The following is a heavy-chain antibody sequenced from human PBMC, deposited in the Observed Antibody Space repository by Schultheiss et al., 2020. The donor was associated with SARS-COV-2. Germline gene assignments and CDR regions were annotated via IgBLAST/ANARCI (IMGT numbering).Heavy chain of an antibody. D-gene: IGHD3-3*01. Sequence: GGSLRLSCAASGFTFSSYGMHWVRQAPGKGLEWVAVISYDGSNKYYADSVKGRFTISRDNAKNSLYLQMNSLRAEDTAVYYCASNPYDFWSGYYYYYYGMDVWGQGTTVTVSS. V-gene: IGHV3-30*03. CDR3: ASNPYDFWSGYYYYYYGMDV. CDR1: GFTFSSYG. CDR2: ISYDGSNK. J-gene: IGHJ6*02.